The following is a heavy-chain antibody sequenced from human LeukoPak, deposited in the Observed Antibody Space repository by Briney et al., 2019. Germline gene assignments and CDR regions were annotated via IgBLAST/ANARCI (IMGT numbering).Heavy chain of an antibody. CDR2: IWYGGSNK. J-gene: IGHJ5*02. V-gene: IGHV3-30*18. CDR1: GFTFSSYG. CDR3: AKGGYCSSTSCYSGPNWFDP. Sequence: GRSLRLSCAASGFTFSSYGMHWVRQAPGKGLEWVAVIWYGGSNKYYADSVKGRFTISRDNSKNTLYLQMNSLRAEDTAVYYCAKGGYCSSTSCYSGPNWFDPWGQGTLVTVSS. D-gene: IGHD2-2*03.